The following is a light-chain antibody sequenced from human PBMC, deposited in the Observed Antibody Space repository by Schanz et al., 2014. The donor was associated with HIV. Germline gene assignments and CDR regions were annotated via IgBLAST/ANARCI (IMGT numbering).Light chain of an antibody. CDR3: QSFDNSLSGVV. V-gene: IGLV1-51*01. CDR1: AFNVGQNY. CDR2: GTH. J-gene: IGLJ3*02. Sequence: QSVLTQPPSVSAAPGQRVTISCSGSAFNVGQNYVSWYQQLPGTAPKLLIYGTHDRLSEIPDRFSGSKTGTSASLAISGLRSEDEADYYCQSFDNSLSGVVFGGGTKLTVL.